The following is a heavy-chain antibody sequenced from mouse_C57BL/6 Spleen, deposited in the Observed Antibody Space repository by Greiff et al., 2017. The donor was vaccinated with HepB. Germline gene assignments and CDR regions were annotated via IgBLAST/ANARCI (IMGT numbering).Heavy chain of an antibody. V-gene: IGHV1-69*01. CDR3: ARSRTATAWFAY. CDR2: IDPSDSYT. Sequence: VQLQQPGAELVMPGASVKLSCKASGYTFTSYWMHWVKQRPGQGLEWIGEIDPSDSYTNYNQKFKGKSTLTVDKSSSTAYMQLSSLTSEDSAVYYCARSRTATAWFAYWGQGTLVTVSA. D-gene: IGHD1-1*01. J-gene: IGHJ3*01. CDR1: GYTFTSYW.